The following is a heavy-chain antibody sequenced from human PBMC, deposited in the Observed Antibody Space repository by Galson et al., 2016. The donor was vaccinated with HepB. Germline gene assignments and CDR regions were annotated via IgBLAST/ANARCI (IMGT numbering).Heavy chain of an antibody. CDR3: ARGDDSSASALDY. J-gene: IGHJ4*02. CDR2: LSESGTT. Sequence: SETLSLTCTVSGDSIGRSRYFWGWIRQSPGKGLEWIGSLSESGTTYYNSSLKSRVTISADRSKNHFSLKLSSVTAADTAVYYCARGDDSSASALDYWGQGTLVTVSS. D-gene: IGHD3-22*01. V-gene: IGHV4-39*02. CDR1: GDSIGRSRYF.